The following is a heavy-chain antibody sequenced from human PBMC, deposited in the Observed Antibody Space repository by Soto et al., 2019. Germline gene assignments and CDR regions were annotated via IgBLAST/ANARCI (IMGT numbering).Heavy chain of an antibody. J-gene: IGHJ4*02. CDR2: ISGSSTNT. CDR3: AKEKPTTTCFDS. V-gene: IGHV3-23*01. D-gene: IGHD1-1*01. CDR1: GFSFSTYP. Sequence: EVQLLESGGRLVQPGGSLRLSCVASGFSFSTYPMTWVRQAPGKGLEWVSLISGSSTNTYYAESVKGRFTISRDNSQNTLYLQMNTLRAEDTAVYYCAKEKPTTTCFDSWGQGTLVTVSS.